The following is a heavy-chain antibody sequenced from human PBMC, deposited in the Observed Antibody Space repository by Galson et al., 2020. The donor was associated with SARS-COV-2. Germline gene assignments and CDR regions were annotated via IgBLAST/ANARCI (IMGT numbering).Heavy chain of an antibody. CDR2: IYSYGET. D-gene: IGHD3-3*01. CDR3: AKALISGDVGGGWDY. J-gene: IGHJ4*02. CDR1: GFTVSSNY. V-gene: IGHV3-53*01. Sequence: GGSLRLSCAASGFTVSSNYMSWVRQPPGKGLEWVSVIYSYGETYYTGAVKGRFTISRDTSKNTIYLQLNSLRAEDTAVYYCAKALISGDVGGGWDYWGQGTLVTVSS.